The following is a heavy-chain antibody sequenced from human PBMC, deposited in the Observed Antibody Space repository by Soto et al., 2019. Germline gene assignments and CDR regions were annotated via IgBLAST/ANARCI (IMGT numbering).Heavy chain of an antibody. CDR1: GFTFSSYG. V-gene: IGHV3-30*18. CDR2: ISYDGSNK. J-gene: IGHJ6*02. D-gene: IGHD3-3*01. Sequence: LRLSCAASGFTFSSYGMHWVRQAPGKGLEWVAVISYDGSNKYYADSVKGRFTISRDNSKNTLYLQMNSLRAEDTAVYYCAKDLRGDYDFWSGYYTSRYYYGMDVWGQGTTVTVSS. CDR3: AKDLRGDYDFWSGYYTSRYYYGMDV.